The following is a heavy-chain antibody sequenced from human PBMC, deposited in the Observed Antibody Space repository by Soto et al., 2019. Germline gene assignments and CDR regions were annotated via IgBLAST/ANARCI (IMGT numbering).Heavy chain of an antibody. CDR2: INHGGST. D-gene: IGHD2-8*02. V-gene: IGHV4-34*01. Sequence: SETLSLTCTVYGGSFSGYSWTWIRQPPGTGLEWIGEINHGGSTNYNPSLKSRVTISVDTSKNQFSLKLTSVTAADTALYYCARDKITGLFDYWGQGTLVTVSS. CDR3: ARDKITGLFDY. J-gene: IGHJ4*02. CDR1: GGSFSGYS.